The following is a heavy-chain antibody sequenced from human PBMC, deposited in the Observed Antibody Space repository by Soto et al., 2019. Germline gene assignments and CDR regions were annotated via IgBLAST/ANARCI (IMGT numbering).Heavy chain of an antibody. CDR3: ARSSRFLEWLLYYGMDV. J-gene: IGHJ6*02. D-gene: IGHD3-3*01. Sequence: SETLSLTCAVYGGSFSGYYWSWIRQPPGKGLEWIGEINHSGSTNYNPSLKSRVTISVDTSKNQFSLKLSSVTAADTAVYYCARSSRFLEWLLYYGMDVWGQGTTVTSP. V-gene: IGHV4-34*01. CDR1: GGSFSGYY. CDR2: INHSGST.